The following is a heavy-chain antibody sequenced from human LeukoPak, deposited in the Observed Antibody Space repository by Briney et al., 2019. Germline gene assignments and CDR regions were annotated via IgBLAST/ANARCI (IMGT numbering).Heavy chain of an antibody. CDR2: ISVYNDNI. CDR3: ARQDGWGAEEFDP. CDR1: GYTFSSYG. V-gene: IGHV1-18*01. D-gene: IGHD3-10*01. J-gene: IGHJ5*02. Sequence: ASVKVSCKASGYTFSSYGISWVRQAPGQGLEWMGWISVYNDNINYAQKLQGRVTMTTDISTSTAYMELRSLRSDDTAVYYCARQDGWGAEEFDPWGQGTLVIVSS.